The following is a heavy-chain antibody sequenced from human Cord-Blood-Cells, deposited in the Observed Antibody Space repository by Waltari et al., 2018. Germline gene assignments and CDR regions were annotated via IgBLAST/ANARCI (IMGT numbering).Heavy chain of an antibody. J-gene: IGHJ4*02. D-gene: IGHD1-26*01. CDR1: GGTLSSYA. V-gene: IGHV1-69*01. CDR3: ARDRGSGSYYAGYFDY. Sequence: QVQLVQSGAEVTKPGSSVKVSCKASGGTLSSYALSWVRQAPGQGLVWMGWIIPSVGQANYAQMFEGGVTITADESTRTADMELSSLRCEDTAVYYCARDRGSGSYYAGYFDYWGQGTLVTVSS. CDR2: IIPSVGQA.